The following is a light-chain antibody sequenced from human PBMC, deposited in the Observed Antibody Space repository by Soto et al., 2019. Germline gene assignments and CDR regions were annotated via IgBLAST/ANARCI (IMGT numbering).Light chain of an antibody. CDR3: NSYTTLSNRV. J-gene: IGLJ1*01. CDR2: EVT. CDR1: RSDIDAYNY. Sequence: QSALTQPASVSGSHGQSIIISFTGTRSDIDAYNYVSSYQQHPGKAPKLLIYEVTNRPSGVSDRFSGSKSGNTASLTISGLQAEDEANYHCNSYTTLSNRVFGTGTKVTVL. V-gene: IGLV2-14*01.